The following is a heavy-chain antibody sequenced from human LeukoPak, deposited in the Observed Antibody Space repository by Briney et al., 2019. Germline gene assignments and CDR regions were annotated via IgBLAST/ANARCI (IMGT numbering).Heavy chain of an antibody. CDR1: GGSISSYY. CDR2: FYYSGST. CDR3: AAVARTLVFDY. J-gene: IGHJ4*02. Sequence: SETLSLTCTVSGGSISSYYWSWIRQPPGKGLEWIGYFYYSGSTNYNPSLKSRVTISVDTSKNQFSPKLSSVTAADTAVYYCAAVARTLVFDYWGQGTLVTVSS. D-gene: IGHD1-14*01. V-gene: IGHV4-59*01.